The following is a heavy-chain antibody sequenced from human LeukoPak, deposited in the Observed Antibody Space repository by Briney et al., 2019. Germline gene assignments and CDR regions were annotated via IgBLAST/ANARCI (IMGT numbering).Heavy chain of an antibody. J-gene: IGHJ4*02. CDR3: ARDALIGSGWYYFDY. V-gene: IGHV3-7*01. CDR2: IKQDGSEK. CDR1: GFTFSSYW. Sequence: GGSLRLSCAASGFTFSSYWMSWVRQAPGKGLEWVANIKQDGSEKYYVDPVKGRFTISRDNAKNSLYLQMNSLRAEDTAVYYCARDALIGSGWYYFDYWGQGTLVTVSS. D-gene: IGHD6-19*01.